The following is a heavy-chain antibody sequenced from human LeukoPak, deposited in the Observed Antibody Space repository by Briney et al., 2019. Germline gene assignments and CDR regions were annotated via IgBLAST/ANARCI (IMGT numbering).Heavy chain of an antibody. J-gene: IGHJ4*02. CDR1: RFTLSSYG. CDR2: IQNDGSNK. CDR3: AKGVAYGSSALDY. D-gene: IGHD3-10*01. Sequence: GGSLRLSCAASRFTLSSYGMHWVRQAPGKGLEWVAFIQNDGSNKYYPDSVKGRFTISRDNSKNTLYLQMNSLRAEDTAVYYCAKGVAYGSSALDYWGQGTLVTVSS. V-gene: IGHV3-30*02.